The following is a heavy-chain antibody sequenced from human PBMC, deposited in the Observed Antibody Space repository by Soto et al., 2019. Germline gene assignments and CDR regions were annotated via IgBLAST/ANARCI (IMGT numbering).Heavy chain of an antibody. V-gene: IGHV5-10-1*01. D-gene: IGHD1-1*01. CDR3: ARTLVETPTTSPVMDV. J-gene: IGHJ6*01. CDR1: GYSFTDYS. Sequence: GESLKISCEGRGYSFTDYSITWLRRTPGTGLEWMGKIHPSDSYTNFNPSFQGHVSISVDRSANPAYLQWTSLKASDSGIYYCARTLVETPTTSPVMDVWGHGTTVTVSS. CDR2: IHPSDSYT.